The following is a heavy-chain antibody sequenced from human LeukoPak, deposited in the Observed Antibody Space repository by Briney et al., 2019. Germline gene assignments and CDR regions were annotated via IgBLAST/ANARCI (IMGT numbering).Heavy chain of an antibody. CDR2: IRSKAYGGTT. Sequence: PGGSLRLSCAASGFTFSSYSMNWVRKAPGKGLEWVGFIRSKAYGGTTEYAASVKGRFTISRDDSKSIAYLQMNSLKTEDTAVYYCTRAGDFWNDINDYWGQGTLVTVSS. CDR1: GFTFSSYS. D-gene: IGHD1-1*01. V-gene: IGHV3-49*04. J-gene: IGHJ4*02. CDR3: TRAGDFWNDINDY.